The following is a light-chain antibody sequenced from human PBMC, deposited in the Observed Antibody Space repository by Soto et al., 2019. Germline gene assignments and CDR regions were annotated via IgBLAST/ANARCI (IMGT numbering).Light chain of an antibody. Sequence: QSALTQPASVSGSPGQSITISCTGTSSDIGAHDYVSWYQQHPGTAPKLIIYGINNRPSGVSGRFSAAKSGNTASLTISGLQPEDDAIYYCSAYTASVFGGGTKLTV. CDR3: SAYTASV. J-gene: IGLJ2*01. CDR1: SSDIGAHDY. V-gene: IGLV2-14*01. CDR2: GIN.